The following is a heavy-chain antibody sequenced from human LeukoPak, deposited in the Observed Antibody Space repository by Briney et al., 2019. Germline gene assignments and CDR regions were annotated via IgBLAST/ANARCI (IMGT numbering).Heavy chain of an antibody. Sequence: GGSLRLSCAASGFTFSSYSMNWVRQAPGKGLEWVSSTSSSSSYIYYADSVKGRFTISRDNAKNSLYLQMNSLRAEDTAVYYCASEESLYYFDYWGQGTLVTVSS. D-gene: IGHD3-10*01. CDR1: GFTFSSYS. CDR2: TSSSSSYI. J-gene: IGHJ4*02. V-gene: IGHV3-21*01. CDR3: ASEESLYYFDY.